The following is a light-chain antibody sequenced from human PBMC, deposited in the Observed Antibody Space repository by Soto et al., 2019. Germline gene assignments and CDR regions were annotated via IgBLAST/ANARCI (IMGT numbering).Light chain of an antibody. CDR1: QSISIY. CDR3: QQSYSHPRT. J-gene: IGKJ1*01. Sequence: DIQMTQSTSSLSASLGDRVTITCRASQSISIYLNWYQQRPGKAPKLLIYAASSLQSGVPSRFSGSGSGTDFTLTISTLQPEDFATYYCQQSYSHPRTFGQGTKVDIK. V-gene: IGKV1-39*01. CDR2: AAS.